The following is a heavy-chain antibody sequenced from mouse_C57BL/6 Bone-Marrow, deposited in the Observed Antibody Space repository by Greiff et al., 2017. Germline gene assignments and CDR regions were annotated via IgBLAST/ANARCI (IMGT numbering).Heavy chain of an antibody. CDR3: ARHGYDYAWFAY. D-gene: IGHD2-4*01. V-gene: IGHV5-6*02. J-gene: IGHJ3*01. Sequence: EVKLVESGGDLVKPGGSLKLSCAASGFTFSSYGMSWVRQTPDKRLEWVATISSGGSYTYYPDSVKGRFTISRDNAKNTLYLQMSSLKSEDTAMYYWARHGYDYAWFAYWGQGTLVTVSA. CDR1: GFTFSSYG. CDR2: ISSGGSYT.